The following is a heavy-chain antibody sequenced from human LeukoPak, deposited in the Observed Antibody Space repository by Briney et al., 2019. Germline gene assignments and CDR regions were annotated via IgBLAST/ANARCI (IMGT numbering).Heavy chain of an antibody. CDR1: GFTFSSYG. CDR3: AKLSSTIFHFDY. CDR2: ISYDGSNK. D-gene: IGHD3-3*01. Sequence: PGGSLRLSCAASGFTFSSYGMHWVHQAPGKGLEWVAVISYDGSNKYYADSVKGRFTISRDNSKNTLYLQMNSLRAEDTAVYYCAKLSSTIFHFDYWGQGTLVTVSS. V-gene: IGHV3-30*18. J-gene: IGHJ4*02.